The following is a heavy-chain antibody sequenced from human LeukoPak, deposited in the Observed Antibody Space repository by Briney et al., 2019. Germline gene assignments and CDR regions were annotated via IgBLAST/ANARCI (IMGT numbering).Heavy chain of an antibody. CDR2: ISWNSGSI. CDR1: GFTFDDYA. J-gene: IGHJ4*02. CDR3: AKDNLRFSSSWYTPNFDY. V-gene: IGHV3-9*01. Sequence: PGGSLRLSCAASGFTFDDYAMHWVRQAPGKGLEWVSGISWNSGSIGYADSVKGRFTISRDNAKNSLYLQMNSLRAEDTALYYCAKDNLRFSSSWYTPNFDYWGQGTLVTVSS. D-gene: IGHD6-13*01.